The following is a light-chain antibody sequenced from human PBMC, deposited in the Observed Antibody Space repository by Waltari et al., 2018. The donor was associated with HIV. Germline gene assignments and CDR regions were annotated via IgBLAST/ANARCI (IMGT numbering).Light chain of an antibody. CDR1: QNFGNY. CDR3: LQRSNWPPLLT. V-gene: IGKV3-11*01. J-gene: IGKJ4*01. Sequence: EIVLTQSPATLSLSPGDRATISCRASQNFGNYLAWYQQTPGQAPMLLIYDAFNRATGIPARFSGSGSGTEFTLTISSLEPEDFAVYYCLQRSNWPPLLTFGGGTKVEIK. CDR2: DAF.